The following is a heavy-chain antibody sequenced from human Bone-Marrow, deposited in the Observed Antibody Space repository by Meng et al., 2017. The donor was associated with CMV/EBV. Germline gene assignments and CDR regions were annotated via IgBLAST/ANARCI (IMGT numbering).Heavy chain of an antibody. CDR2: IYYSGST. V-gene: IGHV4-59*01. D-gene: IGHD5-24*01. J-gene: IGHJ5*02. CDR1: GGSISSYY. Sequence: SETLSLTCTVSGGSISSYYWSRIRQPPGKGLEWIGYIYYSGSTNYNPSLKSRVTISVDTSKNQFSLKLSSVTAADTAVYYCARGMATIPTWGQGTLVTVSS. CDR3: ARGMATIPT.